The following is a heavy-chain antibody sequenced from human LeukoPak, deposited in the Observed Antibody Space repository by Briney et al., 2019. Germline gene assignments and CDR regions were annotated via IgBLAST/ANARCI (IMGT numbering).Heavy chain of an antibody. CDR3: ARGGGSGSYPSYYYYGMDV. D-gene: IGHD3-10*01. V-gene: IGHV1-69*06. CDR1: GGTFSSYA. J-gene: IGHJ6*04. CDR2: IIPIFGTA. Sequence: ASVMVSCKASGGTFSSYAISWVRQAPGQGLEWMGGIIPIFGTANYAQKFQGRVTITADKSTSTAYMELSSLRSEDTAVYYCARGGGSGSYPSYYYYGMDVWGKGTTVTVSS.